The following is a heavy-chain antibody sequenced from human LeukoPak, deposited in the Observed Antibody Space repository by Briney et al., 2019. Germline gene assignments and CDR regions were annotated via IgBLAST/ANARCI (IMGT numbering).Heavy chain of an antibody. V-gene: IGHV3-21*01. CDR1: GFTFSSYS. CDR2: ISSSSSYI. J-gene: IGHJ4*02. CDR3: ARDSPVVSRTYYFDY. D-gene: IGHD2-2*01. Sequence: PEGSLRLSCAASGFTFSSYSMNWVRQAPGKGLEWVSSISSSSSYIYYADSVKGRFTISRDNAKNSLYLQMNSLRAEDTAVYYCARDSPVVSRTYYFDYWGQGTLVTVSS.